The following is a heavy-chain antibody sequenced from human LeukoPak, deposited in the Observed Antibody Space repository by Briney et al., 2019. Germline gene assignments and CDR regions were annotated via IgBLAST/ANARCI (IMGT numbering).Heavy chain of an antibody. CDR2: IYYGET. V-gene: IGHV4-59*13. CDR3: AGGNFYNSGGHPWHFRY. Sequence: SETLSLTCTVAGVSITSYYWGWIRQPPGKGLEWIGYIYYGETNYNSSLKSRVTISEDTSKNQFSLHLTSVTAADTAVYYCAGGNFYNSGGHPWHFRYWGQGILVTVSS. J-gene: IGHJ4*02. CDR1: GVSITSYY. D-gene: IGHD3-22*01.